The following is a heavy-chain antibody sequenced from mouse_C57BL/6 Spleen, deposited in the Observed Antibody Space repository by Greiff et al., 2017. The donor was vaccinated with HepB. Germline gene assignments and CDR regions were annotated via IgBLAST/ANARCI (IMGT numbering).Heavy chain of an antibody. D-gene: IGHD2-5*01. V-gene: IGHV1-66*01. CDR1: GYSFTSYY. Sequence: QVQLKESGPELVKPGASVKISCKASGYSFTSYYIHWVKQRPGQGLEWIGWIYPGSGNTKYNEKFKGKATLTADTSSSTAYMQLSSLTSEDSAVYYCARSYYSKDAMDYWGQGTSVTVSS. J-gene: IGHJ4*01. CDR3: ARSYYSKDAMDY. CDR2: IYPGSGNT.